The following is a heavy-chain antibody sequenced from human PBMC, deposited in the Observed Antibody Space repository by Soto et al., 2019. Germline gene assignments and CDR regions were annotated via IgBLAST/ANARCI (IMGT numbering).Heavy chain of an antibody. V-gene: IGHV3-7*01. CDR1: GFTFSSYW. D-gene: IGHD5-12*01. Sequence: GGSLRLSCAASGFTFSSYWMSWVRQAPGKGLEWVANIKQDGSEKYYVDSVKGRFTISRDNAKNSLYLQMNSLRAEDTAVYYCARDKNVGYSGYDSYYYYGMDVWGQGTTVTVSS. J-gene: IGHJ6*02. CDR3: ARDKNVGYSGYDSYYYYGMDV. CDR2: IKQDGSEK.